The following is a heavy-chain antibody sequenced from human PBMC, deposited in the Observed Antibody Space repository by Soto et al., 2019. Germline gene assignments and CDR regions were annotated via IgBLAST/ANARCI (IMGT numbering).Heavy chain of an antibody. Sequence: SQTLSLTCAVSAGSTSSCGYPWSCIRQQTGKGLEWIGYIYHSGSTYYNPSLKSRVTISVDTSKNQFSLKLSSVTAADTAVYYCARRVSSWSPIYARGQGTLVTVSS. CDR3: ARRVSSWSPIYA. J-gene: IGHJ4*02. CDR1: AGSTSSCGYP. D-gene: IGHD6-13*01. CDR2: IYHSGST. V-gene: IGHV4-30-2*01.